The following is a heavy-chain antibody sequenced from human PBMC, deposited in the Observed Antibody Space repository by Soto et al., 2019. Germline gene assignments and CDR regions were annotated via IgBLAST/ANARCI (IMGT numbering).Heavy chain of an antibody. CDR2: IYYSGST. CDR3: ARWWSGSRQGFDP. D-gene: IGHD3-3*01. Sequence: QVQLQESGPGLVKPSQTLSLTCTVSGGSISSGDDYWSWIRQHPGKGLEWIGYIYYSGSTYYNPSLNSRVTIAVDTSKNQFSLKLSSVTAADTAVYYCARWWSGSRQGFDPWGQGTLVTVSS. CDR1: GGSISSGDDY. J-gene: IGHJ5*02. V-gene: IGHV4-31*03.